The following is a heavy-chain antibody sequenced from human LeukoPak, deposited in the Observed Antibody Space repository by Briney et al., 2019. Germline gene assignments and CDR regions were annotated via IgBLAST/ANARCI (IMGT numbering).Heavy chain of an antibody. CDR1: GFIFSTYR. CDR3: ARICSGGSCYFPSI. V-gene: IGHV3-30-3*01. D-gene: IGHD2-15*01. CDR2: ISYDGSNK. Sequence: PGRSLSLSRAASGFIFSTYRMHWVRQAPGKGLQWVALISYDGSNKYYADPVKGRFTISRDNSRNTLYLQMNSLKSEDTAVYYCARICSGGSCYFPSIWGQGTMVTVSS. J-gene: IGHJ3*02.